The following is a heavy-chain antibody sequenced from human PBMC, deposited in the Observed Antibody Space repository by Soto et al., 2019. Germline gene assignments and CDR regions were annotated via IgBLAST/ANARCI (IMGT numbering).Heavy chain of an antibody. CDR2: INTDGSST. D-gene: IGHD3-10*01. J-gene: IGHJ3*01. V-gene: IGHV3-74*01. CDR1: GFSFSSYW. Sequence: LRLSCAASGFSFSSYWMHWVRQGPGKGLVWVSRINTDGSSTNYADSVNGRFTISRDNAKNTLYLQMNSLRAEDTDVYYCARSPGGYYINWGQGTMVTVSS. CDR3: ARSPGGYYIN.